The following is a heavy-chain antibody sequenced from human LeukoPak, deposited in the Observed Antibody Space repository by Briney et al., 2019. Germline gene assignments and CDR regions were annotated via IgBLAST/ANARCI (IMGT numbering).Heavy chain of an antibody. D-gene: IGHD4-17*01. CDR1: GFTFSSYE. CDR3: ARDGLTTALSFDY. J-gene: IGHJ4*02. CDR2: ISSSGSTI. Sequence: GGSLRLSCAASGFTFSSYEMNWVRQAPGKGLEWVSYISSSGSTIYYADSVKGRFTISRDNSRNTLYLQMNSLRAEDTAVYYCARDGLTTALSFDYWGQGTLVTVSS. V-gene: IGHV3-48*03.